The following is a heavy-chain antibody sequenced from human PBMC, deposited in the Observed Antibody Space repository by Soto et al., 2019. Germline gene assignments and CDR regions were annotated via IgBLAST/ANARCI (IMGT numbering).Heavy chain of an antibody. CDR1: GGSISNYY. Sequence: SETLSLTCTVSGGSISNYYWTWVRQSPEKGLEWIGYMYYNGNINYNPSLKSRVTISIDTSKNQFSLTLTSVTAADTAVYYCASGGNWFDPWGQGVLVTVSS. V-gene: IGHV4-59*01. D-gene: IGHD3-16*01. CDR2: MYYNGNI. J-gene: IGHJ5*02. CDR3: ASGGNWFDP.